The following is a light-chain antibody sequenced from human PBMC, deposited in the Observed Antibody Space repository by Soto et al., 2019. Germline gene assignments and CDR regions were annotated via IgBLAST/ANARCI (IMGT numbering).Light chain of an antibody. CDR3: QSYASSLSGYV. CDR2: GNN. V-gene: IGLV1-40*01. CDR1: SSNIGVGYE. J-gene: IGLJ1*01. Sequence: QSVLTQPPSVSGAPGQRVTISCTGSSSNIGVGYEVHWYQQLPGTAPKLLIYGNNNRPSGVPDRFSGSKSGSSASLAITGLQAEDEADYYCQSYASSLSGYVFGTGTKLTVL.